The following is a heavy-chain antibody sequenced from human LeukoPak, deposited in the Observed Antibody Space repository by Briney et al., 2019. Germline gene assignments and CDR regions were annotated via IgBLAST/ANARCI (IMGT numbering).Heavy chain of an antibody. V-gene: IGHV4-59*01. CDR2: IYYSGTT. CDR1: GGFINSYY. J-gene: IGHJ4*02. Sequence: SETLSLTCNVSGGFINSYYWSWIRQPPGKGLEWIGDIYYSGTTNYNTSPKSRVTISVDRPKSQFSLKVGSVTAADTAVYYCARVLSSSSKVFDFWGQGTPVTVSS. CDR3: ARVLSSSSKVFDF. D-gene: IGHD6-6*01.